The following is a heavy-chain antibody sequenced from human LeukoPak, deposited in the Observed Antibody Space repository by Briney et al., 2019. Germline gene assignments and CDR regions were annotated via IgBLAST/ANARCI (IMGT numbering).Heavy chain of an antibody. Sequence: GGSLRLSCAASGFTFDDYAMHWVRQAPGKGLEWVSGISWNSGSIGYADSVKGRFTISRDNAKNSLYLQMNSLRAEDMALYYCAKDRGSSRITYYFDYWGQGTLVTVSS. CDR3: AKDRGSSRITYYFDY. D-gene: IGHD1-26*01. J-gene: IGHJ4*02. CDR1: GFTFDDYA. CDR2: ISWNSGSI. V-gene: IGHV3-9*03.